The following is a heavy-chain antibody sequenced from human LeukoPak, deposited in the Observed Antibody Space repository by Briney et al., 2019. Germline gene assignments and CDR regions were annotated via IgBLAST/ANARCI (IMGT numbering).Heavy chain of an antibody. CDR3: ARDPNGDYVGAFDF. Sequence: GGSLRLSCVASGFTFSNYAMTWVRLAPGRGLEWVSSIRGIRGSNAVTGYADFVRGRFANSRDNSENTLYLQMNNLRAEDTAVYYCARDPNGDYVGAFDFRGRGTLVTVSS. D-gene: IGHD4-17*01. CDR2: IRGIRGSNAVT. V-gene: IGHV3-23*01. CDR1: GFTFSNYA. J-gene: IGHJ3*01.